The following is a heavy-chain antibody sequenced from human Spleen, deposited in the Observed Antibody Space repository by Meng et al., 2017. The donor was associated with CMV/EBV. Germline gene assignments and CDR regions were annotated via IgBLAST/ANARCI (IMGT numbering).Heavy chain of an antibody. J-gene: IGHJ4*02. V-gene: IGHV3-74*01. Sequence: GGSLRLSCAASGFRFSGYWMHWVRQVPGKGLVWVARLTHDGKTVYADFAKGRFIISRDDATSTLYLQMSSLRADDTAVYFCARDGRYKLDYWGQGTLVTVSS. CDR1: GFRFSGYW. CDR2: LTHDGKT. CDR3: ARDGRYKLDY. D-gene: IGHD1-26*01.